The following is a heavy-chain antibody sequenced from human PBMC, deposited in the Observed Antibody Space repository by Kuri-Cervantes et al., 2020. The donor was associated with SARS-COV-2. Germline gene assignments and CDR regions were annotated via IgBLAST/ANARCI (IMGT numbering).Heavy chain of an antibody. V-gene: IGHV3-33*01. CDR1: GFTFTDYG. J-gene: IGHJ6*03. Sequence: GESLKISCLTPGFTFTDYGMAWVRQAPGKGLEWVSVIWYDGKNEYYAGSVKGRFNISRDTSKNTVSLHMNSLRAEDTAMYYCATGAANSYMDVWGRGTTVTVSS. D-gene: IGHD3-10*01. CDR2: IWYDGKNE. CDR3: ATGAANSYMDV.